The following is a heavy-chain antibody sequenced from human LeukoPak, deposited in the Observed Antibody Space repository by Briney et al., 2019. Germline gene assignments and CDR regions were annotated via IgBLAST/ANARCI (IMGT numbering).Heavy chain of an antibody. V-gene: IGHV3-23*01. CDR3: AKDRDSSGYYYFDY. CDR1: GFTFSSYG. Sequence: GGSLRLSCAASGFTFSSYGMSWVRQAPGKGLEWVSTISGSGGSTYYADSVKGRFIISRDNSKNTLYLQMNSLRAEDTAVYYCAKDRDSSGYYYFDYWGQGTLVTVSS. CDR2: ISGSGGST. D-gene: IGHD3-22*01. J-gene: IGHJ4*02.